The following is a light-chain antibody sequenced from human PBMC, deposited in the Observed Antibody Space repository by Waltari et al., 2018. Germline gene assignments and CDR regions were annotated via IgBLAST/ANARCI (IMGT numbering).Light chain of an antibody. CDR3: QQYLGTPRT. CDR1: QSVLYSSNNKNY. CDR2: WAS. V-gene: IGKV4-1*01. Sequence: DIVMTQSPDSLAVSRGERATINCKSSQSVLYSSNNKNYLAWYQQKPGQPPKLLIYWASTRESGVPDRFSGSGSGTDFTLTISSLQAEDVAVYYCQQYLGTPRTFGQGTKLEIK. J-gene: IGKJ2*01.